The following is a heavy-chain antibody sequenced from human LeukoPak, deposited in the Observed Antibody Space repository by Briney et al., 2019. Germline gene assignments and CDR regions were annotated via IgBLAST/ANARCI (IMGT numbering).Heavy chain of an antibody. CDR1: GGSISSYY. CDR3: ARKSLRQNYFDY. V-gene: IGHV4-4*07. J-gene: IGHJ4*02. Sequence: SETLSLTCTVSGGSISSYYRNWIRQPAGKGLEWIGRLHSSGSTNYSPSLKRRVTLSLDTSKNQFSLNLSSVTAADTAVYYCARKSLRQNYFDYWGQGILVTVSS. D-gene: IGHD5/OR15-5a*01. CDR2: LHSSGST.